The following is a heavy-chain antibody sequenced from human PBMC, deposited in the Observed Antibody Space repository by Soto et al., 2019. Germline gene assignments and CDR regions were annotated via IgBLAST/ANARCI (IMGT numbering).Heavy chain of an antibody. CDR1: GFTFSSDW. Sequence: GGSLRLSCAASGFTFSSDWMHWVRQAPGKGLVWVSRINSDGSSTSYADSVKGRFTISRDNAKNTLYLQMNSLRAEDTAVYYCASLSNENSGYYYYGMDVWGQGTTVTVSS. D-gene: IGHD6-19*01. J-gene: IGHJ6*02. CDR3: ASLSNENSGYYYYGMDV. CDR2: INSDGSST. V-gene: IGHV3-74*01.